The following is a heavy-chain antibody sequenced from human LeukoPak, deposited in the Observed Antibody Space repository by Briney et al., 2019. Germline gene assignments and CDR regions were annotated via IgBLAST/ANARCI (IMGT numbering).Heavy chain of an antibody. CDR2: IYYSGST. V-gene: IGHV4-39*01. CDR3: ARVIVEDYFDY. J-gene: IGHJ4*02. CDR1: GDSISSSTYY. D-gene: IGHD3-22*01. Sequence: SETLSLTCTVSGDSISSSTYYWGWIRQPPGKGLEWIGSIYYSGSTYYNPSLESRVTISIDTSKNQFSLKLTSVTAADTAVYYCARVIVEDYFDYWGQGTLVTVSS.